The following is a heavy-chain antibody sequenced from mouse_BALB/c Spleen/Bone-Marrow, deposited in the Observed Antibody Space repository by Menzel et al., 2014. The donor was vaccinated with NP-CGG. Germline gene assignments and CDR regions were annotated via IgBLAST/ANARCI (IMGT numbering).Heavy chain of an antibody. CDR1: GFTFSSYT. V-gene: IGHV5-6-4*01. Sequence: EVQGVESGGGLVKPGGSLKLSCAASGFTFSSYTMSWVRQTPEKRLEWVATISSGGSYTYYPDSVKGRFTISRDNAKNTLYLKMSSLKSEDTAMYYCTRDGKGNYDYAMDYWGQGTSVTVSS. J-gene: IGHJ4*01. CDR2: ISSGGSYT. CDR3: TRDGKGNYDYAMDY. D-gene: IGHD2-1*01.